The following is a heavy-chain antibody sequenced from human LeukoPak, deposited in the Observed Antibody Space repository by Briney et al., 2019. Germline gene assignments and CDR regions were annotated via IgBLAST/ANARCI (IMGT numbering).Heavy chain of an antibody. J-gene: IGHJ3*02. CDR1: GYXFTSYY. V-gene: IGHV1-46*01. D-gene: IGHD5-18*01. Sequence: ASVKVSCKASGYXFTSYYIHWVRQAPGQGLEWMGIINPSGGSTSYAQKFQGRVTMTRDTSTSTVYMELSSLRSEDTAVYYCARDGRAYRYGYPFDAFDIWGQGTMVTVSS. CDR2: INPSGGST. CDR3: ARDGRAYRYGYPFDAFDI.